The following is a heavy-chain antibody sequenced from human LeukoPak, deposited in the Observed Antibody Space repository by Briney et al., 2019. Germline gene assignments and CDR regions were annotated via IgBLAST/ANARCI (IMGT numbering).Heavy chain of an antibody. V-gene: IGHV3-7*03. Sequence: PGGSLRLSCAASGFTFSSYWMSWVRQAPGKGLEWVANIKQDGSEKYYVDSVKGRFTISRDNAKNSLYLQMNSLRAEDTAVYYCARDKAGLRYFDWAFDYWGQGTLVTVSS. J-gene: IGHJ4*02. D-gene: IGHD3-9*01. CDR1: GFTFSSYW. CDR2: IKQDGSEK. CDR3: ARDKAGLRYFDWAFDY.